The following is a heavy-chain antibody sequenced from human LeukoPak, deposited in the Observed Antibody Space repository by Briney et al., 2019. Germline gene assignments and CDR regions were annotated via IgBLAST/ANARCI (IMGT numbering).Heavy chain of an antibody. CDR3: ASDSSGYPAS. V-gene: IGHV4-30-2*01. CDR1: GGSISSGGYY. Sequence: PSETLSLTCTVSGGSISSGGYYWSWTRQPPGKGLEWIGYIYHSGSTNYNPSLKSRVTISVDKSKNQFSLKLSSVTAADTAVYYCASDSSGYPASWGQGTLVTVSS. CDR2: IYHSGST. D-gene: IGHD3-22*01. J-gene: IGHJ4*02.